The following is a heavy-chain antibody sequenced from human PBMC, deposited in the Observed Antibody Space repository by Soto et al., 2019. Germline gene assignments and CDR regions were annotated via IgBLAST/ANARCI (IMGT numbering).Heavy chain of an antibody. CDR3: ARVPSGYCSSTSCFHAFDI. CDR1: GYTFTGYY. Sequence: GASVKVSCKASGYTFTGYYMHWVRQAPGQGLEWMGWINPNSGGTNYAQKFQGWVTMTRDTSISTAYMELSRLRSDDTAVYYCARVPSGYCSSTSCFHAFDIWGLGTMVTVSS. D-gene: IGHD2-2*03. V-gene: IGHV1-2*04. CDR2: INPNSGGT. J-gene: IGHJ3*02.